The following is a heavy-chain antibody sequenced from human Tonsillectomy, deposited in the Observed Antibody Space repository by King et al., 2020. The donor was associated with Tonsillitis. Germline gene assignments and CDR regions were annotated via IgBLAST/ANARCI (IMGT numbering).Heavy chain of an antibody. J-gene: IGHJ4*02. CDR3: ARDLAGAPDLDY. CDR1: GFTFSSYA. V-gene: IGHV3-30*04. D-gene: IGHD1-26*01. Sequence: VQLVESGGGVVQPGRSLRLSCAASGFTFSSYAMHWVRQAPGKGLEWVAVISYDGSNKYYADSVKGRFTISRDNSKNTLYLQMNSLRAEDTAVYYCARDLAGAPDLDYWGQGTLVTVSS. CDR2: ISYDGSNK.